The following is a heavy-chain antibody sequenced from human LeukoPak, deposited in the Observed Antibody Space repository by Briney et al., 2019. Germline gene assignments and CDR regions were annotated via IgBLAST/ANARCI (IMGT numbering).Heavy chain of an antibody. CDR1: GFTFRTYS. Sequence: GGSLRLPCAASGFTFRTYSVNWVRQAPGKGLEWVSSISSSGTHIYYAYSAKGRFTISRDNAMNSLYLQMNSLRAEDTAVYYCARALAAAGTGYYFDYWGQGTLVTVSS. CDR3: ARALAAAGTGYYFDY. V-gene: IGHV3-21*01. D-gene: IGHD6-13*01. J-gene: IGHJ4*02. CDR2: ISSSGTHI.